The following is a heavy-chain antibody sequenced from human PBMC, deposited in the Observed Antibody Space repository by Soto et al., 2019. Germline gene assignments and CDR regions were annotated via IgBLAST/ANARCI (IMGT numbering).Heavy chain of an antibody. CDR3: ARLGPCSGGSCSTTIYYYYMDV. D-gene: IGHD2-15*01. CDR1: GGSISSYY. CDR2: IYYSGST. J-gene: IGHJ6*03. Sequence: SETLSLTCTVSGGSISSYYWSWIRQHPGKGLEWIGYIYYSGSTNYNPSLKSRVTISVDTSKNQFSLKLSSVTAADTAVYYCARLGPCSGGSCSTTIYYYYMDVWGKGTTVTVSS. V-gene: IGHV4-59*08.